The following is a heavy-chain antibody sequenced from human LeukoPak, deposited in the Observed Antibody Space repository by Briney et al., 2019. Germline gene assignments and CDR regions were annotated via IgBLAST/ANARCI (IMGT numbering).Heavy chain of an antibody. CDR3: AVVVVITTRSGAFDI. V-gene: IGHV4-4*07. CDR1: GGSISSYY. Sequence: SETLSLTCTVSGGSISSYYWSWIRQPAGKGLEWIGRIYISGSTNYNPSLKSRVTMSVDTSKNQFSLKLSSVTAADTAVYYCAVVVVITTRSGAFDIWGQGTMVTVSS. J-gene: IGHJ3*02. CDR2: IYISGST. D-gene: IGHD3-22*01.